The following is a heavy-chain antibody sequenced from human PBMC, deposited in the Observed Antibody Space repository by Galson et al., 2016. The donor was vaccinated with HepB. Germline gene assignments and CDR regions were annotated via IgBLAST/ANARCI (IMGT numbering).Heavy chain of an antibody. V-gene: IGHV3-21*01. D-gene: IGHD2-15*01. CDR3: ARADSVFDY. CDR1: GFTFRSYA. Sequence: SLRLSCAASGFTFRSYAMHWVRQAPGKGLEWVSSISSSSTYIYYADSVKGRFTISRDNAKNSLYLQMNSLRAEDTAVYYCARADSVFDYWGQGTLVTVSS. CDR2: ISSSSTYI. J-gene: IGHJ4*02.